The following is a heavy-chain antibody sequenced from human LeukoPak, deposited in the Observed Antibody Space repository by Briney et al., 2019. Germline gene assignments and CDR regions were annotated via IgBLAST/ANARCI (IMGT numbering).Heavy chain of an antibody. CDR2: MSGSGGST. J-gene: IGHJ6*03. Sequence: GGSLRLSCAASGFTFSSYAMSWVRQAPGKGLEWVSVMSGSGGSTYYADSVKGRFTISRDNSKNTLYLQMNSLRAEDTAVYYCPKDDSGSYYPYYYYMDVWGKGTTVTISS. CDR1: GFTFSSYA. D-gene: IGHD1-26*01. CDR3: PKDDSGSYYPYYYYMDV. V-gene: IGHV3-23*01.